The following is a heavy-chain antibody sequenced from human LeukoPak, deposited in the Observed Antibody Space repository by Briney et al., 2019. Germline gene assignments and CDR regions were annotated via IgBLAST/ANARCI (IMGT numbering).Heavy chain of an antibody. CDR3: ARHPARMGSWFDP. J-gene: IGHJ5*02. V-gene: IGHV4-39*01. D-gene: IGHD3-10*01. CDR1: GGSFSGYY. CDR2: LFYTGGT. Sequence: NPSETLSLTCAVYGGSFSGYYWGWIRQPPGKGLEWIGSLFYTGGTYYNPSLKSRVTISVDTSKNHFSLKLISVTAADTAVYYCARHPARMGSWFDPWGQGTLVTVSS.